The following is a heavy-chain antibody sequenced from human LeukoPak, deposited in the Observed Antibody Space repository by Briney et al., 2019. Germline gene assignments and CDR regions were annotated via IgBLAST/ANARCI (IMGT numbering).Heavy chain of an antibody. CDR2: IYYSGST. J-gene: IGHJ5*02. V-gene: IGHV4-59*08. Sequence: PSETLSLTCTVSGGSMSPYHWGWIRQPPGKGLEWTGYIYYSGSTNYNPSLKSRVTISVDTSKNQFSLKLSSVTAADTAIYYCARGPTFVVVPAAMRNWFDPWGQGTLVTVSS. CDR1: GGSMSPYH. CDR3: ARGPTFVVVPAAMRNWFDP. D-gene: IGHD2-2*01.